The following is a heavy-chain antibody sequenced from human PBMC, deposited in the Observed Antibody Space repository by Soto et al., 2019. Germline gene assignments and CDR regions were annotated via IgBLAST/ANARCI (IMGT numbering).Heavy chain of an antibody. V-gene: IGHV5-10-1*01. CDR1: GYSVTSYW. J-gene: IGHJ6*02. D-gene: IGHD3-10*01. Sequence: GESLKSSCKGSGYSVTSYWISWVRQMPGKGLEGRGRIDPSDSYTNYSPSFQGHVTISADKSISTAYLQWSSLKASDTSMYYCARGAIRLGYYYGSGSPKGYYYGMDVWGQGTTVTVSS. CDR2: IDPSDSYT. CDR3: ARGAIRLGYYYGSGSPKGYYYGMDV.